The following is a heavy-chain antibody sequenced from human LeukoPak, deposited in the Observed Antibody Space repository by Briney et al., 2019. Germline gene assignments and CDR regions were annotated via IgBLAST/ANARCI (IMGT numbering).Heavy chain of an antibody. CDR2: MYYSGTTH. CDR1: GGSISSYY. Sequence: ASETLSLTCTVSGGSISSYYWSWIRQPPGKGLEYVGYMYYSGTTHNYNPSLKSRVTISVDTSKNQFSLKLTSVTAADTAVYYCARRGAVRAEFDPWGQGTLVTVSS. J-gene: IGHJ5*02. CDR3: ARRGAVRAEFDP. V-gene: IGHV4-59*08. D-gene: IGHD3-16*01.